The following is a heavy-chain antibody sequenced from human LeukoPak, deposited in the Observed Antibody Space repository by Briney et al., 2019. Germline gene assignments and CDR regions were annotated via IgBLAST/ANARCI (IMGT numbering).Heavy chain of an antibody. Sequence: GGSLRLSCAASGFTFSSYGMHWVRQAPGKGLEWVAVISYDGSNKYYADSVKGRFTISRDNSKNTLYLQMNSLRADDSALYYCARDLSYAFGAWGQGTMVTVSS. CDR2: ISYDGSNK. CDR1: GFTFSSYG. CDR3: ARDLSYAFGA. V-gene: IGHV3-30*03. J-gene: IGHJ3*01.